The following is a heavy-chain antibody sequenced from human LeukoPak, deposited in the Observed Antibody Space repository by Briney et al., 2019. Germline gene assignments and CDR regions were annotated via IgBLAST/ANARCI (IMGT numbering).Heavy chain of an antibody. Sequence: GGSLRLSCTASGFTFGDSPMTWFRQAPGKGLEWVGYIRTNTYGGTTEHAASVKGRFTISRDDSNSIAHLQMNSLKTEDTAVYYCTRAGRISGDYFDYWGQGTLVTVSS. J-gene: IGHJ4*02. V-gene: IGHV3-49*03. CDR2: IRTNTYGGTT. D-gene: IGHD6-25*01. CDR3: TRAGRISGDYFDY. CDR1: GFTFGDSP.